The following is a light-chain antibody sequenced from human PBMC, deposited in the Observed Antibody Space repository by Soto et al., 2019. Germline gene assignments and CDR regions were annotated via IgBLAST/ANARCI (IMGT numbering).Light chain of an antibody. CDR1: SSDVGGYNY. J-gene: IGLJ3*02. Sequence: QSALTQPRSVSGSPGQSVTISCTGASSDVGGYNYVSWYQQHPGKGPKVMIYDVSERPSGVPDRFSGSKSGNTASLTISGLHAEDEADYYCCSFAPRDTLWVFGGGTKLAVL. V-gene: IGLV2-11*01. CDR3: CSFAPRDTLWV. CDR2: DVS.